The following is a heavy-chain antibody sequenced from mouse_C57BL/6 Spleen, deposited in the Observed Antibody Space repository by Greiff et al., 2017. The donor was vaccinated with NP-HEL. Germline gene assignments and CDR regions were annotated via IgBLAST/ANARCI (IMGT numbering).Heavy chain of an antibody. V-gene: IGHV2-2*01. Sequence: QVQLQQSGPGLVQPSQSLSITCTVSGFSLTSYGVHWVRQSPGKGLEWLGVIWSGGSTDYNAAFISRLSISKDNSKSQVFFKMNSLQADDTAIYYWARAYDYDGAWFAYWGQGTLVTVSA. J-gene: IGHJ3*01. D-gene: IGHD2-4*01. CDR3: ARAYDYDGAWFAY. CDR1: GFSLTSYG. CDR2: IWSGGST.